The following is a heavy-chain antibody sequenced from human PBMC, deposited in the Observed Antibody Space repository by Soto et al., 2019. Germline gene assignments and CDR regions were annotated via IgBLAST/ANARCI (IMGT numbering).Heavy chain of an antibody. J-gene: IGHJ2*01. D-gene: IGHD4-17*01. CDR1: GVTFNKYA. Sequence: EVQLLESGGGLVQPGGSLRLSCAVSGVTFNKYAMSWVRQPPGKGPEWVSAITGSGGLTYYADSVKGRFTVSRDNSKNILFLQMNRLRDDDKATYYCAKGDYGGHSPYWYFDLWGRGTLVIVSS. V-gene: IGHV3-23*01. CDR3: AKGDYGGHSPYWYFDL. CDR2: ITGSGGLT.